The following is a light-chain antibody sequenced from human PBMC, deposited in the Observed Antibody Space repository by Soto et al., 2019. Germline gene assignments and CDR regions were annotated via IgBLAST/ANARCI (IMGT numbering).Light chain of an antibody. J-gene: IGLJ2*01. V-gene: IGLV2-23*02. Sequence: QSVLTQPASVSGSPGQSITISYTGTSSDVGSYNFVSWYQQHPGKAPKVMIYEVTKRPSGVSDRFSGSKSGNTASLTISGLQAEDEADYYCCSYAGTSTMVFGGGTKLTVL. CDR2: EVT. CDR1: SSDVGSYNF. CDR3: CSYAGTSTMV.